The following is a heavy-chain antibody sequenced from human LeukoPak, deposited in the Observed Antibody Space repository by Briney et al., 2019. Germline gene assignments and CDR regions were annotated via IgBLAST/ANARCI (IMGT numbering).Heavy chain of an antibody. Sequence: GASVKVSCKASGYTFTGYYMHWVRQAPGQGLEWMGYINPNSVDTNFTQKLQGRVTMTTDTSISTAYMELSRLRSDDTAVYYCTTGSPPFGYWGQGTLVTVSS. CDR3: TTGSPPFGY. V-gene: IGHV1-2*02. D-gene: IGHD1-26*01. CDR2: INPNSVDT. CDR1: GYTFTGYY. J-gene: IGHJ4*02.